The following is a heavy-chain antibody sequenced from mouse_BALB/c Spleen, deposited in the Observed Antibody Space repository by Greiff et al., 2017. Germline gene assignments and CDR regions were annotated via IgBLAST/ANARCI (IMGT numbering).Heavy chain of an antibody. Sequence: QVQLQQSGAELVRPGVSVKISCKGSGYTFTDYAMHWVKQSHAKSLEWIGVISTYYGDASYNQKFKGKATMTVDKSSSTAYMELARLTSEDSAIYYCARSGTMITTQGTPMDYWGQGTSVTVSS. CDR2: ISTYYGDA. J-gene: IGHJ4*01. V-gene: IGHV1S137*01. CDR3: ARSGTMITTQGTPMDY. CDR1: GYTFTDYA. D-gene: IGHD2-4*01.